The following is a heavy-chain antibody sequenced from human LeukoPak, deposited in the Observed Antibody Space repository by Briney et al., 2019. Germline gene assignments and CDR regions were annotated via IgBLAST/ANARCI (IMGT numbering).Heavy chain of an antibody. CDR2: ITSGFVT. CDR1: GFTFTTSG. D-gene: IGHD5-18*01. J-gene: IGHJ4*02. V-gene: IGHV3-48*02. Sequence: GGSLRLSCASSGFTFTTSGVGWVRQAPGKGLEWVSYITSGFVTHYMDSVEGRFTISRDNAKNSLYLQMNSLREEDTAVYFCASYVDTAMVGVLDYWGQGTLVTVSS. CDR3: ASYVDTAMVGVLDY.